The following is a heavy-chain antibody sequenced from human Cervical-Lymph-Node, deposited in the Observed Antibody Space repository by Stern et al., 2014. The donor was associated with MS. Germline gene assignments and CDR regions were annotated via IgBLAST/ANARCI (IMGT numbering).Heavy chain of an antibody. J-gene: IGHJ4*02. Sequence: EMQLVESGAELIRPGESLKISCKGSGFTFSIYWIAWVRQTPGKGLEWMGIIYPGDSETRYSPSFQGQVTMSADKSTSTAYLQWSSLNASDTAMYFCARQTTAWASDVWGQGTLVTVSS. V-gene: IGHV5-51*01. CDR3: ARQTTAWASDV. CDR1: GFTFSIYW. D-gene: IGHD1-14*01. CDR2: IYPGDSET.